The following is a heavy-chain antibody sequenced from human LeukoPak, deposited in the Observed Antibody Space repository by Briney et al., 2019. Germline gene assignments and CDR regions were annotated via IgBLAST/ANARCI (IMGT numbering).Heavy chain of an antibody. CDR3: ARDIGYCSGGSCYGAFDI. CDR2: ISYDGSNK. J-gene: IGHJ3*02. Sequence: GGSLRLSCAASGLTVSSNYMSWVRQAPGKGLEWVAVISYDGSNKYYADSVKGRFTISRDNSKNTLYLQMNSLRAEDTAVYYCARDIGYCSGGSCYGAFDIWGQGTMVTVSS. D-gene: IGHD2-15*01. V-gene: IGHV3-30-3*01. CDR1: GLTVSSNY.